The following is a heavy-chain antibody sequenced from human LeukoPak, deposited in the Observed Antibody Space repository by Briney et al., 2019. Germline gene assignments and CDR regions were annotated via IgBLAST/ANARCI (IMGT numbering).Heavy chain of an antibody. CDR3: ARGDDYGGNCFDY. Sequence: PSETLSLTCTVSGGSISSSSYYWGWIRGPPGKGLEWIGSIYYSGSTYYNPSLKSRVTISVDTSKNQFSLKLSSVTAADTAVYYCARGDDYGGNCFDYWGQGTLVTVSS. V-gene: IGHV4-39*01. CDR2: IYYSGST. CDR1: GGSISSSSYY. D-gene: IGHD4-23*01. J-gene: IGHJ4*02.